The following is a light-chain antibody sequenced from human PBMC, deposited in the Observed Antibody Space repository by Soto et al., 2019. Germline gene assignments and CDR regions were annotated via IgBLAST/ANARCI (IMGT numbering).Light chain of an antibody. J-gene: IGKJ5*01. CDR2: GAS. CDR1: QRVSSN. CDR3: QQYNTWSPIT. V-gene: IGKV3-15*01. Sequence: EIVMTQSPATLAVSPGERATLSCRASQRVSSNLAWYQQKPGQAPRLLIYGASTRATGIPGRFSGSGSGTEFTLTISSLQSEDFAVYYCQQYNTWSPITFGQGTRLEIK.